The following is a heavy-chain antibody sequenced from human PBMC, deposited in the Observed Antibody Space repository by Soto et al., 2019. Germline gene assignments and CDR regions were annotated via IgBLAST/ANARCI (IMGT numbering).Heavy chain of an antibody. CDR2: IYYSGST. CDR1: GGSISSGGYY. J-gene: IGHJ4*02. V-gene: IGHV4-31*03. Sequence: QVQLQESGPGLVKPSQTLSLTCTVSGGSISSGGYYWSWIRQHPGKGLEWIGYIYYSGSTYYNPSLQGRVXXXVXSSKNQFSLNVSSVAAAAAAVYYCARDEGGTAAIGGWGQGTLVTVSS. D-gene: IGHD1-26*01. CDR3: ARDEGGTAAIGG.